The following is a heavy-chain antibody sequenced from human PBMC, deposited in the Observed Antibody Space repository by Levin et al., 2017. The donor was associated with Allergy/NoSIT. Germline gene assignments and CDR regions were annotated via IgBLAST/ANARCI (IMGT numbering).Heavy chain of an antibody. CDR3: TTGDY. Sequence: GGSLRLSCAASGFTFSNAWMSWVRQAPGQGLEWVGRIRSKIDGGTTDYATPVKGRFTISRDDSKNTLYLQMNTLNPDDTAVYYCTTGDYWGQGTLVTVSS. CDR1: GFTFSNAW. CDR2: IRSKIDGGTT. J-gene: IGHJ4*02. V-gene: IGHV3-15*01.